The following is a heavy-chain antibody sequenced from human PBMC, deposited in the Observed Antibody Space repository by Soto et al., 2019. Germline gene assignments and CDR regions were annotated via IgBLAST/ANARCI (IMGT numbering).Heavy chain of an antibody. CDR2: INQSGTT. CDR1: GGAFIGYY. J-gene: IGHJ1*01. D-gene: IGHD3-22*01. V-gene: IGHV4-34*01. Sequence: PSETLSLTCAVSGGAFIGYYCIFIRQSPFKWLEWIGEINQSGTTNYSPSLKSRVNMSVDTSKNQFSLRLNSVTAADTAMYYCARGSRPRTSIVNQRQCFYSYWGQGALVTVSS. CDR3: ARGSRPRTSIVNQRQCFYSY.